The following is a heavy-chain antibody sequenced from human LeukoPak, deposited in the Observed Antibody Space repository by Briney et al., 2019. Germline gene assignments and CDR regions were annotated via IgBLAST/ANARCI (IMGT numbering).Heavy chain of an antibody. V-gene: IGHV3-23*01. D-gene: IGHD3-10*01. CDR1: GFTFRSYA. CDR3: AMLNPVSSGSLSRY. CDR2: ICGDGSCT. Sequence: GGSLRLSCAASGFTFRSYAMNWVRQAPGKGLEWVSAICGDGSCTFYADSVRGRFIMSRDNLKNTLFLEMNGLRAEDTAIYYCAMLNPVSSGSLSRYWGQGIPVTVSS. J-gene: IGHJ4*02.